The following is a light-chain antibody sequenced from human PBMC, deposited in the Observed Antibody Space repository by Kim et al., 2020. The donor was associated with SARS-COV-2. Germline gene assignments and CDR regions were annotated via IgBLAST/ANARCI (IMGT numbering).Light chain of an antibody. Sequence: DIQVTQSPSTLSASVGDRVTITCRASQSISTWLAWYQQKPGKPPKLLIYKASISESGVPSRFSGSGSGTEFTLTISSLQPDDFATYYCQQCKTYPYTFGQGTKLDI. V-gene: IGKV1-5*03. CDR3: QQCKTYPYT. J-gene: IGKJ2*01. CDR2: KAS. CDR1: QSISTW.